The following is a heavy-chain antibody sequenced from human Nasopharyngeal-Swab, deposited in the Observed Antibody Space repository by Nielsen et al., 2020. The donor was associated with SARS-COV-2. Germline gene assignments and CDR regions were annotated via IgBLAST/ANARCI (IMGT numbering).Heavy chain of an antibody. CDR2: ISYDGSNN. J-gene: IGHJ4*02. D-gene: IGHD6-13*01. V-gene: IGHV3-30-3*01. CDR1: GFTFSSYA. Sequence: GGSLRLSCAASGFTFSSYAMHWVRQAPGKGLEWVAVISYDGSNNHYADPVKGRFTISRDNSKNTLYLQMNSLRAEDTAVYYCARANSSSWSFDYWGQGTLVTVSS. CDR3: ARANSSSWSFDY.